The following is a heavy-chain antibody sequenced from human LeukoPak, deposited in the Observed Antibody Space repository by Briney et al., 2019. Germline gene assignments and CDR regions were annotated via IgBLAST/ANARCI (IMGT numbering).Heavy chain of an antibody. CDR2: INSGGTSI. J-gene: IGHJ4*02. D-gene: IGHD4-23*01. CDR3: ARDRWNFDY. Sequence: GRSLRLSCAASGFTFSDYWMHWVRQAPGKGLVWVSRINSGGTSISYADSVKGRFTISRDNAKNTLYLQVNSLRAEDSAVYYCARDRWNFDYWGQGTLVTVSS. CDR1: GFTFSDYW. V-gene: IGHV3-74*01.